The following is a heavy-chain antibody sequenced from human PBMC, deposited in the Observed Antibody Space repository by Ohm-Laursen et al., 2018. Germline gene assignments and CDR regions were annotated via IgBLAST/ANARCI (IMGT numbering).Heavy chain of an antibody. CDR2: IIPIFGTA. V-gene: IGHV1-69*13. Sequence: GASVKVSCKASGGTFSSYAISWVRQAPGQGLEWMGGIIPIFGTANYAQKFQGRVTITADESTSTAYMELSSLRSEDTAVYYCARDRGYYDSSGYYPIDYWGQGTLVTVSS. CDR3: ARDRGYYDSSGYYPIDY. CDR1: GGTFSSYA. J-gene: IGHJ4*02. D-gene: IGHD3-22*01.